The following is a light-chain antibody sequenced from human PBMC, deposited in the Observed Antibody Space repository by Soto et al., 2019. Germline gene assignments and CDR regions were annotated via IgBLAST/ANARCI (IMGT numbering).Light chain of an antibody. Sequence: QAVGTQEPSLTVTPGGSVTLTCGSSTGAVTNGHYPYWFQQKPGQAPRTLIYDTTNRHTWTPARFSGFLFGGKADLTLSGAQPEDEAEYYCLLSCKGPYVFGTGTNVTVL. J-gene: IGLJ1*01. CDR1: TGAVTNGHY. CDR2: DTT. V-gene: IGLV7-46*01. CDR3: LLSCKGPYV.